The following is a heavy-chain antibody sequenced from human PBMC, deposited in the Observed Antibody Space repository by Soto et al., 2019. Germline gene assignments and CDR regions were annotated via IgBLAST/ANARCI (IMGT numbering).Heavy chain of an antibody. CDR3: AKDTHRSGPEAPLERFDD. CDR1: GFTFSSYA. Sequence: PGGSLRLSCAASGFTFSSYAMSWVRQAPGKGLEWVSAISGSGGSTYYADSVKGRFTTSRDNSKNTLYLQMNSLRAEDTAVYYGAKDTHRSGPEAPLERFDDWAQRTPVTVSP. V-gene: IGHV3-23*01. J-gene: IGHJ4*02. CDR2: ISGSGGST. D-gene: IGHD3-22*01.